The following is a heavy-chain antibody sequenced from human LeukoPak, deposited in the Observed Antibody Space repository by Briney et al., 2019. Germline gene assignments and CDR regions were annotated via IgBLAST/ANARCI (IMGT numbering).Heavy chain of an antibody. D-gene: IGHD3-22*01. Sequence: SETLSLTCTVSGDSISSYYWSWIRQPPGKGLEWIGYIHYSGSTNYNPSLKSRVTISVDTSKNQFSLKLSSVTAADTAVYYCARDHYYDRAFDYWGQGTLVTVSS. CDR1: GDSISSYY. CDR3: ARDHYYDRAFDY. CDR2: IHYSGST. V-gene: IGHV4-59*01. J-gene: IGHJ4*02.